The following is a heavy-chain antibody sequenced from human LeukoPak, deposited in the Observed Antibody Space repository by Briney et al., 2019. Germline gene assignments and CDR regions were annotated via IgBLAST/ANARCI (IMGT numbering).Heavy chain of an antibody. CDR1: GFTFSSYG. V-gene: IGHV3-30*18. J-gene: IGHJ4*02. D-gene: IGHD3-10*01. Sequence: PGGSLRLSCAASGFTFSSYGMHWVRQAPGKGLEWVAVISYDGSNKYYADSVKGRFTISRDNSKNTLYLQMNSLRAEDTAVYYCAKDRGPRWFGELYSAFDYWGQGTLVTVSS. CDR2: ISYDGSNK. CDR3: AKDRGPRWFGELYSAFDY.